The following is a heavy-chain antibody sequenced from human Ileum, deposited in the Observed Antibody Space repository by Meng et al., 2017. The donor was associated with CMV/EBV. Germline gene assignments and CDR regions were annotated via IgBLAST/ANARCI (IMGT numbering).Heavy chain of an antibody. CDR2: FYDRGAT. CDR1: VSAISIYY. Sequence: QVQLQNESPRLEKPSKIPSLACDGPVSAISIYYSSFSRQSPAAVVGLVGYFYDRGATRNNPSLKSRVSFAIDMTKNQFSLSLTSVTAADTAIYYGARGGQGPVVYWGQGSLVTVSS. CDR3: ARGGQGPVVY. V-gene: IGHV4-59*01. J-gene: IGHJ4*01. D-gene: IGHD2-15*01.